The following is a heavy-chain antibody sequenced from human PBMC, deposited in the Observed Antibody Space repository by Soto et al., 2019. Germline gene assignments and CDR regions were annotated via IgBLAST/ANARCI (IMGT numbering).Heavy chain of an antibody. D-gene: IGHD3-22*01. V-gene: IGHV5-10-1*01. J-gene: IGHJ4*02. CDR1: GYSFAGYW. CDR3: GRQIYDSDTGPNFQYYFDS. Sequence: GESLKISCKGSGYSFAGYWITWVRQKPGKGLEWMGRIDPSDSQTYYSPSFRGHVTISVTKSITTVFLQWSSLRASDTAMYYCGRQIYDSDTGPNFQYYFDSWGQGTPVTVSS. CDR2: IDPSDSQT.